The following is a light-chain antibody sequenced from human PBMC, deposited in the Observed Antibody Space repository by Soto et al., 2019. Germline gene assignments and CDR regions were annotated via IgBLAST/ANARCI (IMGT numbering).Light chain of an antibody. CDR2: EVS. CDR1: SSDVGDYNY. J-gene: IGLJ1*01. V-gene: IGLV2-14*01. Sequence: QSVLTQPASVSGSPGHSITLSCTGTSSDVGDYNYVSWYQQHPGKAPKLMIYEVSNRPSGFSNRFSGSKSGNKVSLTISGLQADDEADYFCSSYTSSSTHNYAFGTGTKVTGL. CDR3: SSYTSSSTHNYA.